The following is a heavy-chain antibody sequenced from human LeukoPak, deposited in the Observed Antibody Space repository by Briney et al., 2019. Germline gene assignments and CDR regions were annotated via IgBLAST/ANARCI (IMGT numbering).Heavy chain of an antibody. CDR3: AREPESGYTIDY. CDR2: IYYSGST. CDR1: GGSISSGGYY. V-gene: IGHV4-31*03. Sequence: SETLSLTCTVSGGSISSGGYYWSWIRQHPGKGLEWIGYIYYSGSTYYNPSLKSRVTISVDTSKNQFSLKLSSVTAADTAVYYCAREPESGYTIDYWGQGTLVTASS. D-gene: IGHD3-3*01. J-gene: IGHJ4*02.